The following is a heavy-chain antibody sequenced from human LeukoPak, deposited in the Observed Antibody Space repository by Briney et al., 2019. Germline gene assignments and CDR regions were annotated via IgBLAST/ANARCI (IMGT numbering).Heavy chain of an antibody. V-gene: IGHV6-1*01. CDR1: GDSVSSNSAA. J-gene: IGHJ4*02. CDR2: TYYRSKWYN. CDR3: ARDHGYYGSGSYHGPLDY. D-gene: IGHD3-10*01. Sequence: SQTLSLTCAISGDSVSSNSAAWNWIRQSPSRGLEWLGRTYYRSKWYNDYAVSVKSRITINPDTSKNQFSLQLNSVTPEDTAVYYCARDHGYYGSGSYHGPLDYWGQGTLVTVSS.